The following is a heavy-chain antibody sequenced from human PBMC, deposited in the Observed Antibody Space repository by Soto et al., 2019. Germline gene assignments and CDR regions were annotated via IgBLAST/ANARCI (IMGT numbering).Heavy chain of an antibody. D-gene: IGHD2-15*01. J-gene: IGHJ4*02. V-gene: IGHV3-23*01. CDR2: ISGSGGST. CDR3: AKDGDIVVVVAATRGYDY. CDR1: GFTFSSYA. Sequence: EVQLLESGGGLVQPGGSLRLSCAASGFTFSSYAMSWVRQAPGKGLEWVSAISGSGGSTYYADSVKGRFTISRDNSKNTRYLQMNSLRAEDTAVYYCAKDGDIVVVVAATRGYDYWGQGTLVTVSS.